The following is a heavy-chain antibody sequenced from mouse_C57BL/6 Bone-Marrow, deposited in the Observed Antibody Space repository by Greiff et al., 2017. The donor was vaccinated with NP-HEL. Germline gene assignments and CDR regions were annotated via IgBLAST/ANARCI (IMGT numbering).Heavy chain of an antibody. V-gene: IGHV10-3*01. CDR1: GFTFNTYA. CDR3: VRDRDYYGSSLYAMDY. Sequence: EVKLVESGGGLVQPKGSLKLSCAASGFTFNTYAMHWVRQAPGKGLEWVARIRSKSSNYATYYADSVKDRFTISRDDSQSMLYLQMNNLKTEDTAMYYCVRDRDYYGSSLYAMDYWGQGTSVTVSS. D-gene: IGHD1-1*01. J-gene: IGHJ4*01. CDR2: IRSKSSNYAT.